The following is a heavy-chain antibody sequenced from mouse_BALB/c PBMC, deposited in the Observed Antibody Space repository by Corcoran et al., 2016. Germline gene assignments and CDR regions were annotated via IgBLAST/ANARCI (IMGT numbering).Heavy chain of an antibody. Sequence: QVQLQQSGAELARPGASVKLSCKASGYTFTDYYINWVKQRTGQGLEWIGEIYPGSCNTYYNEKFKGKATLTADKYSSTAYRQRRSLTSEGSAVYFCARRRYDVDYWGQGTTPTVSS. D-gene: IGHD2-14*01. V-gene: IGHV1-77*01. CDR2: IYPGSCNT. CDR3: ARRRYDVDY. CDR1: GYTFTDYY. J-gene: IGHJ2*01.